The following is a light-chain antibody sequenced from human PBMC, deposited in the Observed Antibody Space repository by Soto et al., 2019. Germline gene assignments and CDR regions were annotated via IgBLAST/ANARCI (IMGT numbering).Light chain of an antibody. CDR3: CSYAGTYTWV. CDR2: DVS. Sequence: QSALTQPRSVSGSPGQSVTISCTGTSSDVGGYNSVSWYQQYPGKAPKLMIYDVSERPSGVPDRFSGSKSGNAASLTISGLQAEDEADYYCCSYAGTYTWVFGGGTKLTVL. CDR1: SSDVGGYNS. V-gene: IGLV2-11*01. J-gene: IGLJ3*02.